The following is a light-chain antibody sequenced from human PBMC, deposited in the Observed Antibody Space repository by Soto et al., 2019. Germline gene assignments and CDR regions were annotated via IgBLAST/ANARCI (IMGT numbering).Light chain of an antibody. J-gene: IGLJ2*01. CDR2: DVS. CDR1: SSDVGDYNY. Sequence: QPVLTQPASVSGSPGQSITISCTEASSDVGDYNYVSWYQQHPGKAPKLMIYDVSYRPSGVSIRFSGSKSGSTASLTISGLQAEDEADYYCSSYTTTNAVLFGGGTKVTVL. V-gene: IGLV2-14*03. CDR3: SSYTTTNAVL.